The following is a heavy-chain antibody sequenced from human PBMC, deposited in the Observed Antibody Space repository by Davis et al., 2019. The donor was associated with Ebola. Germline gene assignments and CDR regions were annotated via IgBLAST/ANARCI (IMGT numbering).Heavy chain of an antibody. V-gene: IGHV4-61*08. CDR1: GDSVSNSDYF. CDR3: ARQDFWSGYSDY. D-gene: IGHD3-3*01. CDR2: YFFSGTS. J-gene: IGHJ4*02. Sequence: SETLSLTCTVSGDSVSNSDYFWSWIRQPPGKGLEWIGYYFFSGTSNYNPSLRSRVTISLDTSKNQFSLKLNSVTAADTAVYYCARQDFWSGYSDYWGQGTLVTVSS.